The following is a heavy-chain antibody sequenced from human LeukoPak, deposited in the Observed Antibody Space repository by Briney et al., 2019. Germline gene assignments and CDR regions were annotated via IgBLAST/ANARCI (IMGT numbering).Heavy chain of an antibody. J-gene: IGHJ4*02. CDR2: INSPGTTV. Sequence: GGSLRGSCAASGFTFSSYEMKWVRQAPGKGLEWVSYINSPGTTVYYADSVKGRFTISRDNAKNSLYLQMNSLRADDTAIYYCARDGDLAPAVPFDYWGQGTLVTVSS. CDR3: ARDGDLAPAVPFDY. V-gene: IGHV3-48*03. CDR1: GFTFSSYE. D-gene: IGHD6-25*01.